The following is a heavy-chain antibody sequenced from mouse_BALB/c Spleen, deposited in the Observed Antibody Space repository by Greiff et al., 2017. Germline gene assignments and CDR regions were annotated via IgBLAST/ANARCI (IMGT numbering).Heavy chain of an antibody. CDR3: ATGYYGSSYSYAMDY. J-gene: IGHJ4*01. D-gene: IGHD1-1*01. CDR2: IYPGSGNT. CDR1: GYTFTDYY. Sequence: QVQLQQSGPELVKPGASVKISCKASGYTFTDYYINWVKQKPGQGLEWIGWIYPGSGNTKYNEKFKGKATLTVDTSSSTAYMQLSSLTSEDTAVYYCATGYYGSSYSYAMDYWGQGTSVTVSS. V-gene: IGHV1-84*02.